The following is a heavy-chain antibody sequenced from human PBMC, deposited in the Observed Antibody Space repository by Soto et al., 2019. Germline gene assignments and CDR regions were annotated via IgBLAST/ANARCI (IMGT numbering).Heavy chain of an antibody. CDR1: GGTFSSYT. CDR3: ARGQPGYYYYMDV. J-gene: IGHJ6*03. CDR2: IIPILGIA. Sequence: ASVKVSCKASGGTFSSYTISWVRQAPGQGLEWMGRIIPILGIANYAQKFQGRVTITADKSTSTAYMELSSLRSEDTAVYYCARGQPGYYYYMDVWGKGTTVTVSS. D-gene: IGHD3-10*01. V-gene: IGHV1-69*02.